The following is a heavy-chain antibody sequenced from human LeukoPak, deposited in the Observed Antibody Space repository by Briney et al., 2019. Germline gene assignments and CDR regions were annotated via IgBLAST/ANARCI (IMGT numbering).Heavy chain of an antibody. J-gene: IGHJ4*02. V-gene: IGHV3-33*01. CDR3: ARDWGRDGYNPLDY. CDR2: IWYDGSNK. CDR1: GFIFSSYG. D-gene: IGHD5-24*01. Sequence: GGSLRLSCAASGFIFSSYGMHWVRQAPSKGLEWVAVIWYDGSNKYYADSVKGRFTISRDNSKNKLYLQMNSLRAEDTAVYYCARDWGRDGYNPLDYWGQGTLVTVSS.